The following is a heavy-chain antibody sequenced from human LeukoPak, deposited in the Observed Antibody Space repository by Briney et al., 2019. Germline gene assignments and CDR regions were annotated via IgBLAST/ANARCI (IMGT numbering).Heavy chain of an antibody. CDR3: ARAAQQLVHIFDY. J-gene: IGHJ4*02. V-gene: IGHV1-69*04. CDR2: IIPIFGIA. D-gene: IGHD6-13*01. CDR1: GGTFSSYA. Sequence: SVKVSCKASGGTFSSYAISWVRQAPGQGLEWMGRIIPIFGIANYAQKFQGRVTITADKSTSTAYMELSSLRSEVTAVYYCARAAQQLVHIFDYWGQGTLVTVSS.